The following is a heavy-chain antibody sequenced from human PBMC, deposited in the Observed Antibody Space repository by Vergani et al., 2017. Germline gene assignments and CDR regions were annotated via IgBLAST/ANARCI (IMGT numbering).Heavy chain of an antibody. Sequence: EVQLVETGGGLIQPGGSLRLSCAASGFTVSSNYMSWVRQAPGKGLEWVSVIYSGGSTYYADSVKGRFTISRDNSKNTLYLQMNSLRAEDTAVYYCTRGAYCSSSSCPPKYWGHGTRVTVSS. V-gene: IGHV3-53*02. CDR3: TRGAYCSSSSCPPKY. D-gene: IGHD2-2*01. CDR1: GFTVSSNY. CDR2: IYSGGST. J-gene: IGHJ4*01.